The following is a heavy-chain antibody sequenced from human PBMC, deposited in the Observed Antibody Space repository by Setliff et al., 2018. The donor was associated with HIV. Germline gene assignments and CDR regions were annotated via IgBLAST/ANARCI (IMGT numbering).Heavy chain of an antibody. CDR3: ARGVFLSGSGWYIVYYFDY. J-gene: IGHJ4*02. CDR2: MNPNSGNT. Sequence: ASVKVSCKASGYTFSNYVMQWVRQAPGQRLEWMGWMNPNSGNTGYAQKFQGRVTITRNTSISTAYMELSSLRSEDTAVYYCARGVFLSGSGWYIVYYFDYWGQGTLVTVSS. V-gene: IGHV1-8*01. D-gene: IGHD6-19*01. CDR1: GYTFSNYV.